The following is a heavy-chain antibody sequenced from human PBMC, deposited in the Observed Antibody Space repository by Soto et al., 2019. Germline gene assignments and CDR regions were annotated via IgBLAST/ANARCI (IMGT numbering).Heavy chain of an antibody. CDR2: IWYDGSNK. Sequence: QVQLVESGGGVVQPGRSLRLSCAASGFTFSSYGMHWVRQAPGKGLEWVAVIWYDGSNKYYADSVKGRFTISRDNSKNTLYLQMNSLRAEDTDVYYCARVRFLEWAPSTYGMDVWGQGTTVTVSS. D-gene: IGHD3-3*01. V-gene: IGHV3-33*01. CDR1: GFTFSSYG. J-gene: IGHJ6*02. CDR3: ARVRFLEWAPSTYGMDV.